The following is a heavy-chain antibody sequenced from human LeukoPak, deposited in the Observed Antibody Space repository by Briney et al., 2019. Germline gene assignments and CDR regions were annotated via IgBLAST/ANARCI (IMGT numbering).Heavy chain of an antibody. CDR1: GYTFTSYG. J-gene: IGHJ4*02. V-gene: IGHV1-18*01. Sequence: ASVKVSCKASGYTFTSYGISWVRQAPGQGLEWMGWISAYNGNTNYAQKLQGRVTMTTDTSTSTAYMELRSLRSDDTAVYYCARDQTYSSSPRGFDYWGQGTLVTVSS. CDR3: ARDQTYSSSPRGFDY. CDR2: ISAYNGNT. D-gene: IGHD6-6*01.